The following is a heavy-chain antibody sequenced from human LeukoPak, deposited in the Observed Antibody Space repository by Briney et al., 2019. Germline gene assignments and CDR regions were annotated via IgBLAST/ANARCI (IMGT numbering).Heavy chain of an antibody. D-gene: IGHD2-15*01. CDR1: GFTFSRNG. Sequence: PGRSLRLSCAASGFTFSRNGMTWVRQAPGKGLEWVSAISGSGGSTYYADSVKGRFTISRDNSKNTLYLQMNSLRAEDTAVYYCARVLRYCSGGNCYSGGLGYMDVWGKGTTVTISS. J-gene: IGHJ6*03. CDR3: ARVLRYCSGGNCYSGGLGYMDV. CDR2: ISGSGGST. V-gene: IGHV3-23*01.